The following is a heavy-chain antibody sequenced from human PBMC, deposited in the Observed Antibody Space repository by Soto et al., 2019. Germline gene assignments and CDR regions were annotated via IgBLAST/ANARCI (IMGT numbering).Heavy chain of an antibody. Sequence: EVRLVESGGGLVQPGRSLRLSCAASGFTFDDYAMHWVRQAPGKGLEWVSGISWNSGSIGYADSVKGRFTISRDNAKNSLYLQMNSLLAEDTALYYCAKDRHDYGDFDYYFGMDVWGQGTTVTVSS. V-gene: IGHV3-9*01. D-gene: IGHD4-17*01. J-gene: IGHJ6*02. CDR2: ISWNSGSI. CDR1: GFTFDDYA. CDR3: AKDRHDYGDFDYYFGMDV.